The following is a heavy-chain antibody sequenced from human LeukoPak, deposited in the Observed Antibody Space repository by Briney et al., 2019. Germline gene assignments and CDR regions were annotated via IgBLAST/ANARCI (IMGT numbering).Heavy chain of an antibody. CDR2: IYYSGST. D-gene: IGHD6-19*01. CDR1: GGSISSGGYY. CDR3: ASRKAVAGTGGFDY. Sequence: SETLSLTCTVSGGSISSGGYYWSWIRQHPGKVLEWIGYIYYSGSTYYNPSLKSRVTISVDTSKNQFSLKLSSVTAADTAVYYCASRKAVAGTGGFDYWGQGTLVTVSS. J-gene: IGHJ4*02. V-gene: IGHV4-31*03.